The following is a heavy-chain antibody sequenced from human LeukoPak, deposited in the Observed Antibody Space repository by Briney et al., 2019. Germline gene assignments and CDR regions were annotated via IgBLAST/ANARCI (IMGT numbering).Heavy chain of an antibody. CDR3: ARDGRGPTRESLDY. J-gene: IGHJ4*02. Sequence: ASVKVSCKASGYTFTSYDINWVRQATGQGLEWMGWMNPNSGNTGYAQKFQGRVTMTRDMSTSTVYMELSSLRSEDTAVYYCARDGRGPTRESLDYWGQGTLVTVSS. CDR1: GYTFTSYD. CDR2: MNPNSGNT. D-gene: IGHD3-10*01. V-gene: IGHV1-8*01.